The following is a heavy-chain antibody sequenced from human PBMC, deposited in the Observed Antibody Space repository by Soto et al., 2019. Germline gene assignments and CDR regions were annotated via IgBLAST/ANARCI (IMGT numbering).Heavy chain of an antibody. J-gene: IGHJ6*02. CDR3: ARGFRDYVWGSYRPSNYYGMDV. D-gene: IGHD3-16*02. Sequence: SETLSLTCAVYGGSFSGYYWGWIRQPPGKGLEWIGEINHSGSTNYNPSLKSRVTISVDTSKNQFSLKLSSVTAADTAVYYCARGFRDYVWGSYRPSNYYGMDVWGQGTTVTVSS. V-gene: IGHV4-34*01. CDR2: INHSGST. CDR1: GGSFSGYY.